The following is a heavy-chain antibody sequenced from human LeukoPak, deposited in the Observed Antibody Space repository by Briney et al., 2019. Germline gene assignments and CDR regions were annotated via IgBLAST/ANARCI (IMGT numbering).Heavy chain of an antibody. V-gene: IGHV3-7*01. CDR2: INEDGSEK. Sequence: PGGSLRLSCVALEFSFETYWMSWVRQAPGKGPEWVANINEDGSEKHYVGSLRGRFTISRDNADNSLHLQMNSLRPEDMAVYYCARGETMDVWGKGTTVTVSS. CDR3: ARGETMDV. CDR1: EFSFETYW. J-gene: IGHJ6*03. D-gene: IGHD5-24*01.